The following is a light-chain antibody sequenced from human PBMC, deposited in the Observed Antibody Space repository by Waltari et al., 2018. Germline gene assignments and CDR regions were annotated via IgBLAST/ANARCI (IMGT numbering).Light chain of an antibody. Sequence: SSEMTQEPAVSVALGQTVRITCQGGGLRTFYANWYQQKPGPAPVLFIYDENNRPSGIPDRFSGSRSGNTASLTISGAQAEDEADYYCNTRDISGDHLVFGSGTKVTVL. V-gene: IGLV3-19*01. CDR2: DEN. CDR1: GLRTFY. CDR3: NTRDISGDHLV. J-gene: IGLJ1*01.